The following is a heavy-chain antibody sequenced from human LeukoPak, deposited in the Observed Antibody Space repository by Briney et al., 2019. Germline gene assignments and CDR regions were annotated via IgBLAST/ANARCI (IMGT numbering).Heavy chain of an antibody. CDR2: IYYSGST. Sequence: SETLSLTCTVSGGSISSYYWSWIRQPPGKGLEWIGYIYYSGSTNYNPSLKSRVTISVDTSKNQFSLKLSSVTAADTAVYYCASLAAAGIMYYYYMDVWGKGTTVTVSS. V-gene: IGHV4-59*01. CDR3: ASLAAAGIMYYYYMDV. J-gene: IGHJ6*03. CDR1: GGSISSYY. D-gene: IGHD6-13*01.